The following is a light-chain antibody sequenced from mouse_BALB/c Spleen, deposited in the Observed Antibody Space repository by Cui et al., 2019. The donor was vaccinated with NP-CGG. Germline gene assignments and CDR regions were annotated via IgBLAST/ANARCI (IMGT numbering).Light chain of an antibody. V-gene: IGLV1*01. J-gene: IGLJ1*01. CDR2: GTN. CDR3: ALWYSNHWV. CDR1: TGAVITSNY. Sequence: QAVVTQESALTTSPGETVTLTCRSSTGAVITSNYANWVQEKPDHLFTGLIGGTNNRAPGVPGRFSGSLIGDKAALTITGAQTEDEAIYFCALWYSNHWVFGGGTKLTVL.